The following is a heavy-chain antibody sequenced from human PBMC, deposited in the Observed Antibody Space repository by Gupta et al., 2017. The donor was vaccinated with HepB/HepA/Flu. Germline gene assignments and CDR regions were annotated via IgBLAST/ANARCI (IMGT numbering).Heavy chain of an antibody. CDR1: GFTFSSYA. Sequence: QVQLVESGGGVVQPGRSLRLSCAASGFTFSSYAMHWVRPAPGKGLEWVAVISYDGNNKYYADSVQGRFTISRDNSKNTLYLQINSLRAEDTAVYYCARDGPSAWGLLDGMDVWGQGTTVTVSS. D-gene: IGHD7-27*01. V-gene: IGHV3-30*04. CDR2: ISYDGNNK. CDR3: ARDGPSAWGLLDGMDV. J-gene: IGHJ6*02.